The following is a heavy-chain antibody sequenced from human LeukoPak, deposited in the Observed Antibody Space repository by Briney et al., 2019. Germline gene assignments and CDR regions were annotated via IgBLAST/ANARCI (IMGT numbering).Heavy chain of an antibody. CDR1: GYTFTSYD. D-gene: IGHD2-15*01. CDR3: ARAVGAAGIDY. V-gene: IGHV1-8*01. J-gene: IGHJ4*02. Sequence: ASVKVSCKASGYTFTSYDINWVRQATGQGLEWMGWMNPNSGNTGYAQKFQGRVTMTRDTSISTAYMELSRLRSDDTAVYYCARAVGAAGIDYWGQGTLVTVSS. CDR2: MNPNSGNT.